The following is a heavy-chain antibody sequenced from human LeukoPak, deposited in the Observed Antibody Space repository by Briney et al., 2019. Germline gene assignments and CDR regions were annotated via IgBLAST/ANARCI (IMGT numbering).Heavy chain of an antibody. D-gene: IGHD2-2*01. CDR3: ARVRTSCNPECDYYYMDV. J-gene: IGHJ6*03. CDR1: GGSIRSDTFF. V-gene: IGHV4-39*07. Sequence: PSETLSLTCTVSGGSIRSDTFFWGWIRQSPGKGLEWIGSAFYSGRTYSNPSLKSRDTISVDTSKNQFSLKMTSVTAADTAVYYCARVRTSCNPECDYYYMDVWGKGTTVTVSS. CDR2: AFYSGRT.